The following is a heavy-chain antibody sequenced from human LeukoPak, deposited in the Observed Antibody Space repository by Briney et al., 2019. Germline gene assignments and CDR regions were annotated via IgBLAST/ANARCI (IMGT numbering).Heavy chain of an antibody. CDR1: GYTFTSYG. Sequence: ASVKVSCKASGYTFTSYGISWVRQAPGQGLEWMGWISAYNGNTNYAQKLQGRVTMTTDTSTSTAYMELRSLRSDTAVYYCARDGYSYGQTFDYWGQGTLVTVSS. V-gene: IGHV1-18*04. J-gene: IGHJ4*02. D-gene: IGHD5-18*01. CDR2: ISAYNGNT. CDR3: ARDGYSYGQTFDY.